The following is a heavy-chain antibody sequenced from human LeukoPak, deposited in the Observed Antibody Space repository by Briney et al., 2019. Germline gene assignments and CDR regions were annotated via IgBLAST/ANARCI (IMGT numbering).Heavy chain of an antibody. D-gene: IGHD2-2*01. CDR1: GFTFSTYA. CDR3: AKDPNPYPYNWFDP. Sequence: PGGSLRLSCAASGFTFSTYAMSWVRQAPGKGLEWVSAISGSGGSTYYADSVKGRFTISRDSSKNTLYLQMNSLRAEDTAVYYCAKDPNPYPYNWFDPWGQGTLVFVSS. V-gene: IGHV3-23*01. CDR2: ISGSGGST. J-gene: IGHJ5*02.